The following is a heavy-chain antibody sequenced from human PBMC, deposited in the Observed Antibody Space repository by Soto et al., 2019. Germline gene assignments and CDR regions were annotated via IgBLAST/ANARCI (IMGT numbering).Heavy chain of an antibody. D-gene: IGHD3-10*01. CDR2: IYYSGST. CDR1: GGSISNYY. CDR3: ARVRAILWFGEFPDY. J-gene: IGHJ4*02. Sequence: SETLSLTCTVSGGSISNYYWSWIRQPPGKGLEWIGYIYYSGSTYYNPSLKSRVTISVDTSKNQFSLKLSSVTAADTAAYYCARVRAILWFGEFPDYWGQGTLVTVSS. V-gene: IGHV4-59*12.